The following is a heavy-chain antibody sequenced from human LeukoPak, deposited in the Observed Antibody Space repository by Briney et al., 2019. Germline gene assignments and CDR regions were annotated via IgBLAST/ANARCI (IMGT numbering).Heavy chain of an antibody. Sequence: SETLSLTCAVYGGSFSGYYWSWIRQPPGKGLEWIGEINHSGSTNYNPSLKSRVTISVDTSKNQFSLKLSSVTAADRAVYYCARDSGSYGMDVWGQGTTVTVSS. CDR3: ARDSGSYGMDV. CDR2: INHSGST. D-gene: IGHD1-26*01. CDR1: GGSFSGYY. V-gene: IGHV4-34*01. J-gene: IGHJ6*02.